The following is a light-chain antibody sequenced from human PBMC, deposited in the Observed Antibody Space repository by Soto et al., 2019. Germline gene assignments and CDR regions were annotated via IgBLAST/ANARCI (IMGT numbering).Light chain of an antibody. J-gene: IGLJ1*01. CDR2: DVS. Sequence: QSALTQPASVSGSPGQSITISCTGTSSDVGGYDYVSWYQQHPGKAPKLMIYDVSNRPSGVPDRFSGSKSGNTASLTISGLQAEYEADYYCSSYTSSIPYVFGTGTKVTVL. V-gene: IGLV2-14*01. CDR1: SSDVGGYDY. CDR3: SSYTSSIPYV.